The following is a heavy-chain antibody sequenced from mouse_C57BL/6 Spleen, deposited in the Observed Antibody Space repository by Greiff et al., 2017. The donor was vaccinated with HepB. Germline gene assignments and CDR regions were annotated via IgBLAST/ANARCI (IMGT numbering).Heavy chain of an antibody. CDR1: GYTFTSYW. Sequence: QVQLQQPGAELVRPGTSVKLSCKASGYTFTSYWMHWVKQRPGQGLEWIGVIDPSDSYTNYNQKFKGKATLTVDTSSSTAYMQLSSLTSEDSAVYYCARWGYSSFYYAMDYWGQGTSVTVSS. CDR2: IDPSDSYT. V-gene: IGHV1-59*01. CDR3: ARWGYSSFYYAMDY. J-gene: IGHJ4*01. D-gene: IGHD1-1*01.